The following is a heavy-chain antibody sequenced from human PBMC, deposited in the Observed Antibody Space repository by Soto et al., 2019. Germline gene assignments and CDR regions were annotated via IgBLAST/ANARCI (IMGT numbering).Heavy chain of an antibody. Sequence: SETLSLTCAVSSGSISSSNWWSWVRQPPGKGLEWIGEIYHSGSTNYNPSLKSRVTISVDKSKNQFSLKLSSVTAADTAVYYCARKGGGNSGYDSWGQGTLVTVSS. D-gene: IGHD5-12*01. J-gene: IGHJ4*02. CDR2: IYHSGST. CDR1: SGSISSSNW. V-gene: IGHV4-4*02. CDR3: ARKGGGNSGYDS.